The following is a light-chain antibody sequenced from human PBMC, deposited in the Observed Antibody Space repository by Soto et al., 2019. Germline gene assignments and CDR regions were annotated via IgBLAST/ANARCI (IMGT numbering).Light chain of an antibody. CDR3: QQYGISGT. J-gene: IGKJ1*01. CDR2: AAS. V-gene: IGKV3-20*01. CDR1: ETVRSN. Sequence: PDTQSVSPVKRSALPRRASETVRSNLAWYQQKPGQAPRLLIYAASNRATGIPDRFSGSGSGTDFTLTISRLEPEDFAVYYCQQYGISGTFGQGAKVDIK.